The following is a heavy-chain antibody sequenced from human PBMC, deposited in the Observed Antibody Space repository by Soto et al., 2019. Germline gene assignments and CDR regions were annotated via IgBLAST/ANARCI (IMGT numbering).Heavy chain of an antibody. Sequence: SETLSLTCSVSAGSINSGDYYWGWIRQPPGRGLEWIGYIYYSGTTYSNPSLKSRVVISVDTSRNQFYLKLNSVTAADTAVYYCARAGRRDGNSSPGRFDTWGQGXLVTVSS. CDR1: AGSINSGDYY. D-gene: IGHD1-1*01. V-gene: IGHV4-30-4*01. CDR3: ARAGRRDGNSSPGRFDT. CDR2: IYYSGTT. J-gene: IGHJ5*02.